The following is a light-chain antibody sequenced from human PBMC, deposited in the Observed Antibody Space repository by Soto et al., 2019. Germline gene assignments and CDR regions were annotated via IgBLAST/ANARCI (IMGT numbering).Light chain of an antibody. Sequence: QSVLTQPPSVSGAPGQRVTICCTGSSPNIGTGYDVHWYQQLPGTAPKLLIYGNNNRPSGVPDRFSGSKSGTSASLAITGLQAEDEADYYCQSYDSSLSAWVFGGGTKLTVL. V-gene: IGLV1-40*01. CDR2: GNN. CDR1: SPNIGTGYD. J-gene: IGLJ3*02. CDR3: QSYDSSLSAWV.